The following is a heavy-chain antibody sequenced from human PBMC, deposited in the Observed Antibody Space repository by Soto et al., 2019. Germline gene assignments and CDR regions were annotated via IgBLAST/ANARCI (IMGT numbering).Heavy chain of an antibody. CDR3: ATYPDGAYVPPYDY. V-gene: IGHV5-10-1*01. J-gene: IGHJ4*02. CDR1: GYSFAGYW. Sequence: GESLKISCKGSGYSFAGYWITWVRQMPGKGLEWMGRIDPSDSQTYYSPSFRGHVTISAAKSITTVFLQMNSLRDDDMGIYYCATYPDGAYVPPYDYWGQGTLVTVSS. D-gene: IGHD3-10*02. CDR2: IDPSDSQT.